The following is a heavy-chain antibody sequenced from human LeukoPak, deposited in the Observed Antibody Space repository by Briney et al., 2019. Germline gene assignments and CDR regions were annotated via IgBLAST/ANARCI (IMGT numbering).Heavy chain of an antibody. CDR1: GGSFSGYY. CDR2: INHSGST. Sequence: NPSETLSLTCAVYGGSFSGYYWSWIRQPPGKGLEWIGEINHSGSTNYNPSLKSRVTISVDTSKNQFSLKLSSVTAADTAVYYCARGPVGGYSYGYGRYYFDYWGQGTLVTVSS. J-gene: IGHJ4*02. CDR3: ARGPVGGYSYGYGRYYFDY. D-gene: IGHD5-18*01. V-gene: IGHV4-34*01.